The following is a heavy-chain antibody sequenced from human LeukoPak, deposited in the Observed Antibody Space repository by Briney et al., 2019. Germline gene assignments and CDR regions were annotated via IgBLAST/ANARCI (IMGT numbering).Heavy chain of an antibody. D-gene: IGHD5-18*01. V-gene: IGHV3-30*18. J-gene: IGHJ6*02. Sequence: GGSLRLSCAASGFTFSSYGMHWVRQAPGKGLEWVAVISYDGSNKYYADSVKGRFTISRDNSKNTLYLQMNSLRAEDTAVFYCAKDDTAMVLADYYNYGMDVWGQGTTVTVSS. CDR2: ISYDGSNK. CDR1: GFTFSSYG. CDR3: AKDDTAMVLADYYNYGMDV.